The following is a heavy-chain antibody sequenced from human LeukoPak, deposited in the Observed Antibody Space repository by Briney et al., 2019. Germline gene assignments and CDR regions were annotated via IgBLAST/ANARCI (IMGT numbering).Heavy chain of an antibody. CDR1: EGTFGGYS. J-gene: IGHJ4*02. CDR2: INPIFNIL. V-gene: IGHV1-69*01. CDR3: AAGRRLGELFFDY. D-gene: IGHD3-10*01. Sequence: SVKVSCKASEGTFGGYSIDWVRQAPGQGVDWVGGINPIFNILYYAQNFQGRVTITADESTNTAYLELDSLKHDDTAVYYCAAGRRLGELFFDYWGQGTLVTVSS.